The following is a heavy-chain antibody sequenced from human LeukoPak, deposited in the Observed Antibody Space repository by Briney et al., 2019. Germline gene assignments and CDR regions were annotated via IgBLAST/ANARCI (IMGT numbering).Heavy chain of an antibody. J-gene: IGHJ4*02. D-gene: IGHD4-11*01. V-gene: IGHV3-23*01. CDR1: GFTFSSYG. Sequence: GGSLRLSCAASGFTFSSYGMSWVRQAPGKGLEWVSTISGNGRYTYYADSVKGRFTISRDNSKNTLYLQMNSLGAEDTVVYSCAKCIATATFDYWGQGTLVTVSS. CDR2: ISGNGRYT. CDR3: AKCIATATFDY.